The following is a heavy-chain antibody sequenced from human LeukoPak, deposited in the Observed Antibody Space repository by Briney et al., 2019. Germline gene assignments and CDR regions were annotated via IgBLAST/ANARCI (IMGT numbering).Heavy chain of an antibody. Sequence: GGSVSLSCAASGFTFSSYGMMWVRDAPGRGLEGVSAISGRGGSTYYADSVKGRFTISRDNSKNTLYLQMNSLRAEDTAVYYCAKDVRVLLWFGEYQHDAFDIWGQGTMVTVSS. J-gene: IGHJ3*02. CDR3: AKDVRVLLWFGEYQHDAFDI. CDR2: ISGRGGST. D-gene: IGHD3-10*01. CDR1: GFTFSSYG. V-gene: IGHV3-23*01.